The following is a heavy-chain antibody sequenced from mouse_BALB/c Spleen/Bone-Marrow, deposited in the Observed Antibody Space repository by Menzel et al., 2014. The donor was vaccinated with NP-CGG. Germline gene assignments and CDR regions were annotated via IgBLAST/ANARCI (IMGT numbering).Heavy chain of an antibody. CDR1: GYTFSNSW. CDR2: IYPGDGDT. Sequence: VQLQQSGPELVKPGASVRISCKASGYTFSNSWMNWVKQRPGQGLEWIGRIYPGDGDTYYNGKFKGKATLTADKSSSTAYMQLSSLTSVDSAVYFCARSDGYRALDYWGQGTLVTVSS. D-gene: IGHD2-3*01. CDR3: ARSDGYRALDY. V-gene: IGHV1-82*01. J-gene: IGHJ4*01.